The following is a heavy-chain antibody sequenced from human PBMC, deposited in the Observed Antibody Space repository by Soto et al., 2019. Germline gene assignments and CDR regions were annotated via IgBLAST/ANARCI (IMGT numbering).Heavy chain of an antibody. J-gene: IGHJ6*02. D-gene: IGHD5-18*01. CDR3: ARDKDSYGYYYYYGMDV. CDR1: GFTFSRYG. V-gene: IGHV3-33*01. CDR2: IWYDGSNK. Sequence: GGSLILSCAASGFTFSRYGMHWVRQAPGKGLEWVAVIWYDGSNKYYADSVKGRFTISRDNSKNTLYLQMNSLRAEDTAVYYCARDKDSYGYYYYYGMDVWGQGTTVTVSS.